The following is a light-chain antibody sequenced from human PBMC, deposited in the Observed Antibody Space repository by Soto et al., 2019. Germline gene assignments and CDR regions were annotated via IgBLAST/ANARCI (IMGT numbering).Light chain of an antibody. CDR2: AAS. J-gene: IGKJ2*01. CDR1: RDITSD. Sequence: DIQMTQSPSSLSASVGDRVTITCRASRDITSDLSWYQQKPGKAPRRLISAASTLQDGVPSRFSGSGSGADFTLTVSSLQPEDFATYYCLQHYGLPPTVGHGTKVEMK. V-gene: IGKV1-17*01. CDR3: LQHYGLPPT.